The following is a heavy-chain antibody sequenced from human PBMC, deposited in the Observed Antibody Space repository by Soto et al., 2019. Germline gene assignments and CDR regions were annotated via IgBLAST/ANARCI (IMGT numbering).Heavy chain of an antibody. V-gene: IGHV4-31*03. Sequence: QVQLQESGPGLVKPSQTLSLTCTVSGGSISSGGYYWSWIRQHPGKGLEWIGYIYYSGSTYYNPSLKNRVTISVDTSKKQFSLKRSSVTAADTAVYYCAREEGGGYDHRWFDPWGQGTLVTVSS. CDR3: AREEGGGYDHRWFDP. J-gene: IGHJ5*02. CDR1: GGSISSGGYY. CDR2: IYYSGST. D-gene: IGHD5-12*01.